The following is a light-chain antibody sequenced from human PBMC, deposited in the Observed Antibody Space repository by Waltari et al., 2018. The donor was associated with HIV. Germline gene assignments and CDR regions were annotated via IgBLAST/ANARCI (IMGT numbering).Light chain of an antibody. J-gene: IGKJ4*01. Sequence: EVLLTQSPVTLSLSPGERATLSCPASQSVGSYLAWYQQKPGQSPRLLIYVTSNRAAGIPARFSGGGSATDFTLTISSVEPEYSAVYYCQQRSTWPPVTFGGGTRVEIK. CDR2: VTS. V-gene: IGKV3-11*01. CDR3: QQRSTWPPVT. CDR1: QSVGSY.